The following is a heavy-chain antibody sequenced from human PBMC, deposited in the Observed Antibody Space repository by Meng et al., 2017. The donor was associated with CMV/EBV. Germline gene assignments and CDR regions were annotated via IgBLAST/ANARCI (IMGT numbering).Heavy chain of an antibody. Sequence: ISSSNWWSWIRQPPGKGLEWIGEIYHSGSTNYNPSLRSRVTISVDKSKNQFSLKLSSVTAADTAVYYCARVRGGMSSSWFVAHWFDPWGQGTLVTVSS. J-gene: IGHJ5*02. CDR3: ARVRGGMSSSWFVAHWFDP. V-gene: IGHV4-4*02. CDR1: ISSSNW. CDR2: IYHSGST. D-gene: IGHD6-13*01.